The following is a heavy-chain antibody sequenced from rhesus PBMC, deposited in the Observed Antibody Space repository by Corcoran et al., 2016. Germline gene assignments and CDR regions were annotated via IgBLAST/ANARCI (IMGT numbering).Heavy chain of an antibody. CDR2: ITYSGRP. Sequence: QVQLQESGPGLVKPSETLSLTCAVSGGSISSGYYYWSWIRQPPGKGLEWIGHITYSGRPTHNPSLKIRVTISRDTSKNQFSLKLSSVTAADTAVYYCARSNAMVAYGLDSWGQGVVVTVSS. CDR3: ARSNAMVAYGLDS. J-gene: IGHJ6*01. CDR1: GGSISSGYYY. D-gene: IGHD4-4*01. V-gene: IGHV4-122*02.